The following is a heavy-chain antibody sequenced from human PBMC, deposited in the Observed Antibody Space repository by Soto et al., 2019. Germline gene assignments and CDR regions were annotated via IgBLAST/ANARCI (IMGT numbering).Heavy chain of an antibody. Sequence: EVQLLESGGGLVQPGGSLRLSCAASGFTFSTYAMSWVRQAPGKGLEWVSVVSDSGGGAYYADSVKGRFTISRDNSKNTMFLQMDSLTAEDTAIYYCASWVIALGGTGYFRHWGQGTLVTVSS. D-gene: IGHD6-19*01. J-gene: IGHJ1*01. V-gene: IGHV3-23*01. CDR1: GFTFSTYA. CDR3: ASWVIALGGTGYFRH. CDR2: VSDSGGGA.